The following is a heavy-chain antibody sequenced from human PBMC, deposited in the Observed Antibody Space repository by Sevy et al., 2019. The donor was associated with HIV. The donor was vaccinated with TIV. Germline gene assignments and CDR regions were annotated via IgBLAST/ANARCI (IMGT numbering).Heavy chain of an antibody. CDR1: GASINNYY. V-gene: IGHV4-59*12. J-gene: IGHJ5*02. Sequence: SETLSLTCTVSGASINNYYWSWIRQPPGKGLEWIAYISYSGTTIYNPSLKSRFTISMDTSKNQFSLKLSCVTAADTAVYYCARRGDGYTDGSGWFDPWGQGTLVTVSS. CDR2: ISYSGTT. D-gene: IGHD3-10*01. CDR3: ARRGDGYTDGSGWFDP.